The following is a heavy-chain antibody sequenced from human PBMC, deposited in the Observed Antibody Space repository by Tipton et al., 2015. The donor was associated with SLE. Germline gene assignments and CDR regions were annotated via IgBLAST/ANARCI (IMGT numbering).Heavy chain of an antibody. Sequence: TLSLTCTVSGGSTSSNYWNWIRQPPGKGLEWIAHINYSGSTNYNPSLESRVTISVDTSRNLFSLNLSSVTAADTAVYYCARGKRHYDVLTGYYSKPHYFDFWGQGTVVAVSP. CDR3: ARGKRHYDVLTGYYSKPHYFDF. V-gene: IGHV4-59*01. CDR2: INYSGST. J-gene: IGHJ4*02. D-gene: IGHD3-9*01. CDR1: GGSTSSNY.